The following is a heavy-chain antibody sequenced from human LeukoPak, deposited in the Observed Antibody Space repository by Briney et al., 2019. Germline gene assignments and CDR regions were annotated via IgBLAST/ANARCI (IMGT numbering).Heavy chain of an antibody. V-gene: IGHV3-13*01. Sequence: GGSLRLSCAASGFTFSNHAMHWVRQATGKGLEWVSAIGTAGDTFYPGSVKGRFSISRENAKNSLSLQINSLKAEDTAVYYCVRQQTSHGNFDYWGQGTLVTVSS. CDR2: IGTAGDT. CDR1: GFTFSNHA. CDR3: VRQQTSHGNFDY. D-gene: IGHD1-26*01. J-gene: IGHJ4*02.